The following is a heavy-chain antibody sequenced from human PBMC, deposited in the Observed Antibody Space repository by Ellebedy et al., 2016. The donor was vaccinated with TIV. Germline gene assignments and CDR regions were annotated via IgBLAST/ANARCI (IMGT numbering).Heavy chain of an antibody. CDR1: GFTFSSST. J-gene: IGHJ2*01. CDR2: IYANGGRP. V-gene: IGHV3-64*01. CDR3: ARDSRDYGGNPKDWYFDL. D-gene: IGHD4-23*01. Sequence: PGGSLRLSCAASGFTFSSSTMHWVLQAPGKGLEYVSAIYANGGRPYYANSVKGSFIISRDNSKDTLYLQMGSLRAADMAVYYCARDSRDYGGNPKDWYFDLWGRGTLIAVSS.